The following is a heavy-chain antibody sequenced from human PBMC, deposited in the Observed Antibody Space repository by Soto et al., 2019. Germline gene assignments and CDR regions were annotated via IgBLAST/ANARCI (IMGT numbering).Heavy chain of an antibody. V-gene: IGHV1-69*01. CDR2: IIPIFGTA. CDR3: ARGSPPTYCGGDCYSFGI. J-gene: IGHJ6*02. D-gene: IGHD2-21*02. Sequence: KGLEWMGGIIPIFGTANYAQKFQGRVTITADESTSTAYMELSSLRSEDTAVYYCARGSPPTYCGGDCYSFGIWGQGTTVTVSS.